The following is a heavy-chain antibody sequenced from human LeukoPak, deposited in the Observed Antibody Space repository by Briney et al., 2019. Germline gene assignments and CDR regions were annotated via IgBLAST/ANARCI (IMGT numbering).Heavy chain of an antibody. CDR3: ARASHDYGDYSHFDY. CDR2: IYHSGST. D-gene: IGHD4-17*01. Sequence: SGTLSLTCAVSGGSISSRNWWSWVRQPPGKGLEWIGEIYHSGSTNFNPSLKTRVTISVDKSKNQFSLKLSSVTAADTAVYYCARASHDYGDYSHFDYWGQGTLVTVSS. V-gene: IGHV4-4*02. J-gene: IGHJ4*02. CDR1: GGSISSRNW.